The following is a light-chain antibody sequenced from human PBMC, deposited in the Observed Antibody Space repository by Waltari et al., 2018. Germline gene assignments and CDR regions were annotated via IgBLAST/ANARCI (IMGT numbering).Light chain of an antibody. CDR2: GAS. CDR3: QQFAYSPFA. Sequence: EIVLTQSPGTLSLSPGERATLSCRASQTISSSYWAWYQHKSGQAPRLLLYGASSRATGIPDRFSGSGSGTDFILTISRLEPEDFAVYYCQQFAYSPFAFGPGTKVDIK. V-gene: IGKV3-20*01. J-gene: IGKJ3*01. CDR1: QTISSSY.